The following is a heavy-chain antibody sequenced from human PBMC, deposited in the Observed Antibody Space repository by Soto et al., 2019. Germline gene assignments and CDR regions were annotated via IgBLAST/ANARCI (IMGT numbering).Heavy chain of an antibody. CDR1: GFTLSGYA. J-gene: IGHJ6*03. V-gene: IGHV3-64*01. D-gene: IGHD6-6*01. CDR3: ARRARPDFYYMDV. Sequence: EVQLAESGGGLAQPGGSLRLSCAASGFTLSGYAMDWVRQAPGKGLEYVSGISSNGVGTYYANSVQGRFTICGDNSKNTVYLQMGSLRPEDMAVYYCARRARPDFYYMDVWGKGTTVTVS. CDR2: ISSNGVGT.